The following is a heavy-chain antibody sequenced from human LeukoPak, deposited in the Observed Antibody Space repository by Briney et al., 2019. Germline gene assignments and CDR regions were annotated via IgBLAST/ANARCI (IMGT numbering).Heavy chain of an antibody. CDR3: ATDGAGFDT. J-gene: IGHJ5*02. CDR2: INIGGTNT. Sequence: GGSLRLSCAASGFTFSDYTIHWVRQAPGKGLEWLSYINIGGTNTHYADSVKGRFTISRDNAKKSLYLEMNNLRAEDTAVYYCATDGAGFDTWGQGVLVTVSS. V-gene: IGHV3-11*01. CDR1: GFTFSDYT.